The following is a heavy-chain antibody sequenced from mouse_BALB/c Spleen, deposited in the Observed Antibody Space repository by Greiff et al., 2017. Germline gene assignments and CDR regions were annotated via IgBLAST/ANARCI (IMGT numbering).Heavy chain of an antibody. CDR3: SEDSAVYCCARDYGSSLFDY. D-gene: IGHD1-1*01. CDR2: GQGLEWIG. Sequence: QVQLKQSGPELARPWASVKISCQAFYTFSRRVYFAIRDTNYWMQWVKQRPGQGLEWIGALYPGNGDTSYNQKFKGKATLTADKSSSTAYMQLSSLTSEDSAVYCCARDYGSSLFDYWGEGTTLTVSS. CDR1: YTFS. J-gene: IGHJ2*01. V-gene: IGHV1-87*01.